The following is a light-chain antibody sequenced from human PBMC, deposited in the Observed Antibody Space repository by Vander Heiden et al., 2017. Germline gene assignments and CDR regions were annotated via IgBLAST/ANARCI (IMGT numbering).Light chain of an antibody. CDR2: LYSDGSQ. J-gene: IGLJ2*01. Sequence: QLELTQSPSASASLGHPGTLACTLRRGHTTYVIAWHQHQPDKAPRYLMTLYSDGSQTKGDGIPDRFSGSSSGADRYLAISNLQSEDEADYYCQTWGIGIQVFGGGTKLTVL. V-gene: IGLV4-69*01. CDR3: QTWGIGIQV. CDR1: RGHTTYV.